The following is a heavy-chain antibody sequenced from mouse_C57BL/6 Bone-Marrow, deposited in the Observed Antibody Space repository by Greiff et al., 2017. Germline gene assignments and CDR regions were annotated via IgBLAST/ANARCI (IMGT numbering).Heavy chain of an antibody. CDR2: IYPRDGST. CDR1: GYTFTSYD. Sequence: QVQLQQSGPELVKPGASVKLSCKASGYTFTSYDINWVKQRPGQGLEWIGWIYPRDGSTKYNEKFKGKATLTVDTSSSTAYMQFSRLTSEDSAIYYCARLNYDAMDYWGQGTTVTVSS. V-gene: IGHV1-85*01. J-gene: IGHJ4*01. CDR3: ARLNYDAMDY.